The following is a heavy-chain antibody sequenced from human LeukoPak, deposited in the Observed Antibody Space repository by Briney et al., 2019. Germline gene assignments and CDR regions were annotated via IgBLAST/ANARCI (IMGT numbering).Heavy chain of an antibody. CDR3: ARETPRRGETRDGYR. CDR2: IKEDGSET. V-gene: IGHV3-7*01. J-gene: IGHJ4*02. CDR1: GFTFKKYW. Sequence: GGSLRLSCAASGFTFKKYWMNWVRQGPGKGLECLANIKEDGSETYYADSVKGRFTISRDNPKNFLFLQINSLRVEDTAVYYCARETPRRGETRDGYRWGQGTLVTVSS. D-gene: IGHD5-24*01.